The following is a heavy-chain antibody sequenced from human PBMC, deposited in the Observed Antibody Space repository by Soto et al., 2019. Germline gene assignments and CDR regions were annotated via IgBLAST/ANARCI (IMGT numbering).Heavy chain of an antibody. CDR1: GGSLSSGGFY. J-gene: IGHJ4*02. CDR3: ARVVSGFVATITRRYFDY. CDR2: INHSGST. D-gene: IGHD5-12*01. Sequence: LFLTCTVSGGSLSSGGFYWGWVRPPPGKGLEWIGYINHSGSTNYDPSLKSRVTISVDTSKNQFSLKLSSVTAADTAVYYWARVVSGFVATITRRYFDYWGQGTLVTVSS. V-gene: IGHV4-61*08.